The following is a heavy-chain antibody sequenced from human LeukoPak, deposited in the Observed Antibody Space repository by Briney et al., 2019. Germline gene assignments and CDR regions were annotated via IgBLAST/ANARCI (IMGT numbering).Heavy chain of an antibody. CDR2: ISGSGGST. V-gene: IGHV3-23*01. CDR1: RFTFSSYA. CDR3: ASCGITMVRGVKYYYYYMDV. Sequence: PGGSLRLSCAASRFTFSSYAMSWVRQAPGKGLEWVSAISGSGGSTYYADSVKGRFTISRDNSKNTLYLQMNSLRAEDTAVYYCASCGITMVRGVKYYYYYMDVWGKGTSVTVSS. D-gene: IGHD3-10*01. J-gene: IGHJ6*03.